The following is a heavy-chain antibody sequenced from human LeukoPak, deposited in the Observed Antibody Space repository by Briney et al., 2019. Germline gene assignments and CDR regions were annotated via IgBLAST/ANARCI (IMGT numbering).Heavy chain of an antibody. V-gene: IGHV3-30-3*01. CDR1: GFAFSGYA. CDR2: ISYDGSNN. Sequence: GGSLRLSCAASGFAFSGYAMHWVRQAPGKGLEWVAVISYDGSNNYYADSVRGRFTISRDNSKNTLILHMSSLRAEDTAVYCCARSYSVSYSYYYGMDVWGQGTTVTVSS. J-gene: IGHJ6*02. D-gene: IGHD1-26*01. CDR3: ARSYSVSYSYYYGMDV.